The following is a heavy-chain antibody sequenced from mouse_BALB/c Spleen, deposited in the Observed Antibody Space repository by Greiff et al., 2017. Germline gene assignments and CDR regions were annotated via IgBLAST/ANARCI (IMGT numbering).Heavy chain of an antibody. CDR3: ARYIYYDYDGFAY. Sequence: EVKLVESGGGLVKPGGSLKLSCAASGFTFSSYAMSWVRQSPEKRLEWVAEISSGGSYTYYPDTVTGRFTISRDNAKNTLYLEMSSLRSEDTAMYYCARYIYYDYDGFAYWGQGTLVTVSA. V-gene: IGHV5-9-4*01. J-gene: IGHJ3*01. CDR1: GFTFSSYA. CDR2: ISSGGSYT. D-gene: IGHD2-4*01.